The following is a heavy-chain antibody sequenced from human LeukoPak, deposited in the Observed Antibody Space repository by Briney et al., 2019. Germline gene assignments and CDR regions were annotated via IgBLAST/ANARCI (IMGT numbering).Heavy chain of an antibody. D-gene: IGHD1-1*01. CDR3: ARRGRLSYYIDY. CDR1: GFTFRDYE. J-gene: IGHJ4*02. V-gene: IGHV3-48*03. Sequence: GGALTLSCAASGFTFRDYEMNLVRQAPGEGLEGVSYIGTSGSTTYYADSVKGRFTISRDNAKNSLSLHMSGLRAEDTAVYSCARRGRLSYYIDYWGQGTLVTVSS. CDR2: IGTSGSTT.